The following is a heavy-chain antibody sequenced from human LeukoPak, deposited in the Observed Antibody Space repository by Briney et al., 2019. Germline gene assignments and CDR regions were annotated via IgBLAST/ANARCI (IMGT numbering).Heavy chain of an antibody. Sequence: ASVKVSCKGSGYNFDRYGVNWVRQAPGQGLEWVGWISTYNGNTSYAQKFEGRVTMTTDTSTNTVYMDLRSLRSDDTAVYYCARGDYGNNWLGDYWGQGTLVTVSS. D-gene: IGHD1-1*01. CDR1: GYNFDRYG. CDR3: ARGDYGNNWLGDY. V-gene: IGHV1-18*04. J-gene: IGHJ4*02. CDR2: ISTYNGNT.